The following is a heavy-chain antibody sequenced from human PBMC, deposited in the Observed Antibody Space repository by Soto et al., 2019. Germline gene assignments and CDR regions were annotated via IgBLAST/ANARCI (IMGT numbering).Heavy chain of an antibody. V-gene: IGHV3-23*01. Sequence: PGGSLRLSCAASGFTFSNYAMGWVRQAPGKGLEWVSAIGGSGGRAHYADSVKGRFIISRDNSKNTPFLQMNSLRAEDTAVYYCAKIAEAVAGTVYGYWGQGTLVTVSS. J-gene: IGHJ4*02. CDR1: GFTFSNYA. CDR2: IGGSGGRA. CDR3: AKIAEAVAGTVYGY. D-gene: IGHD6-19*01.